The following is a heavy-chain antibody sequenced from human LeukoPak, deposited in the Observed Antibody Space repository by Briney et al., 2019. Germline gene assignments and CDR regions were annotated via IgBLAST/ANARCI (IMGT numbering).Heavy chain of an antibody. D-gene: IGHD3-3*01. CDR2: ISAYNGNT. Sequence: GASVTVSFKASGYTFTIYGISWVRQAPGQGLEWMGWISAYNGNTNYSQKLQGRVTMTTDTSTSTAYMELRSLRSDDTAVYYCARGLEWLTRRHTWFDPWGQGTLVTVSS. CDR3: ARGLEWLTRRHTWFDP. CDR1: GYTFTIYG. V-gene: IGHV1-18*01. J-gene: IGHJ5*02.